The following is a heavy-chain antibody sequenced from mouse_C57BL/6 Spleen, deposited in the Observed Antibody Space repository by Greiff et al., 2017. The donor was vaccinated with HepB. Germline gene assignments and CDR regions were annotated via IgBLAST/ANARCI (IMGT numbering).Heavy chain of an antibody. D-gene: IGHD2-4*01. CDR2: ISSGSSTI. CDR3: ARNMGDYDWFAY. CDR1: GFTFSDYG. J-gene: IGHJ3*01. Sequence: EVKLVESGGGLVKPGGSLKLSCAASGFTFSDYGMHWVRQAPEKGLEWVAYISSGSSTIYYADTVKGRFTISRDNAKNTLFLQMTSLRSEDTAMYYCARNMGDYDWFAYWGQGTLVTVSA. V-gene: IGHV5-17*01.